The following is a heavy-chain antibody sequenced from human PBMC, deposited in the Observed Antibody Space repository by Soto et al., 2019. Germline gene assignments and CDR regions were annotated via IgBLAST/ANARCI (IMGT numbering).Heavy chain of an antibody. CDR1: GFTFSSYS. CDR2: ISSSSSYI. V-gene: IGHV3-21*01. Sequence: GGSLRLSCAASGFTFSSYSMNWVRQAPGKGLEWVSSISSSSSYIYYADSVKGRFTISRDNAKNSLYLQMNSLGAEDTAVYYCARGVGPSWSYYNSYFDYWGQGTLVTVSS. CDR3: ARGVGPSWSYYNSYFDY. J-gene: IGHJ4*02. D-gene: IGHD3-10*01.